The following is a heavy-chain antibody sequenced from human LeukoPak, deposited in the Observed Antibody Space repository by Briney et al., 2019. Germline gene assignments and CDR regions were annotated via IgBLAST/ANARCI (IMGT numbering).Heavy chain of an antibody. CDR1: GFTFNRYW. Sequence: QPGESLRLSCVASGFTFNRYWMIWVRQAPGKGREWVANVNRDGNEKHYVDSVEGRFTISRDNARNSLYLQMNTQRNEDTAVYYCVRDDGNRTGSTYFDAFDIWGRGTLVTVSS. D-gene: IGHD3-9*01. CDR2: VNRDGNEK. CDR3: VRDDGNRTGSTYFDAFDI. V-gene: IGHV3-7*03. J-gene: IGHJ3*02.